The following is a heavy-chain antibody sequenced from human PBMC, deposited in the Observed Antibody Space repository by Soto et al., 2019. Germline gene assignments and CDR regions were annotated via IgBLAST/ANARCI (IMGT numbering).Heavy chain of an antibody. CDR3: ARPLWRDDYNWGYFDL. D-gene: IGHD4-4*01. V-gene: IGHV3-30-3*01. J-gene: IGHJ2*01. CDR2: ISYDGSNK. CDR1: GFTFSSYA. Sequence: QVQLVESGGGVVQPGRSLRLSCAASGFTFSSYAMHWVRQAPGKGLAWVAVISYDGSNKYYADSVKGRFTISRDNSKNTLYLQMNSLRAEDTAVYYCARPLWRDDYNWGYFDLWGRGNLVNLSS.